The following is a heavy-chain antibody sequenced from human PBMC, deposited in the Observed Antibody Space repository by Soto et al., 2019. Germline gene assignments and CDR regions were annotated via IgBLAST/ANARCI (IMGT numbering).Heavy chain of an antibody. CDR2: ISYDGSNK. D-gene: IGHD3-22*01. V-gene: IGHV3-30-3*01. CDR3: ARDRSYYDSSGYYKRYYYYYGMDV. J-gene: IGHJ6*02. Sequence: PGGSLRLSCAASGFTFSSYAMHWVRQAPGKGLEWVAVISYDGSNKYYADSVKGRFTISRDNSKNTLYLQMNSLRAEDTAVYYCARDRSYYDSSGYYKRYYYYYGMDVWGQGTKVTVSS. CDR1: GFTFSSYA.